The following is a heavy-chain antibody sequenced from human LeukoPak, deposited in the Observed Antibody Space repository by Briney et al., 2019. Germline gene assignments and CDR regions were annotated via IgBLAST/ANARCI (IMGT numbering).Heavy chain of an antibody. CDR3: ASLGYYYDSSEGGFDY. CDR2: INPNSGGT. D-gene: IGHD3-22*01. Sequence: ASVKVSCKASGYTFTGYYMHWVRQAPGQGLEWMGRINPNSGGTNYAQKFQGRVTMTRDTSISTAYMELSRLRSDDTAVYYCASLGYYYDSSEGGFDYWGQGTLVTASS. J-gene: IGHJ4*02. CDR1: GYTFTGYY. V-gene: IGHV1-2*06.